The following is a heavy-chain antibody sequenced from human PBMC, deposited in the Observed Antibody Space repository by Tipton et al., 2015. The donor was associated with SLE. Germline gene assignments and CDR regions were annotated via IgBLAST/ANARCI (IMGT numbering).Heavy chain of an antibody. CDR2: INHSGST. V-gene: IGHV4-34*01. CDR1: GGSFSHNY. D-gene: IGHD3-22*01. CDR3: ARVPHYYDSSAPDY. Sequence: TLSLTCAVYGGSFSHNYWRWIRQPPGKGLEWIGEINHSGSTNYNPSLKSRVTISVDTSKNQFSLKLSSVTAADTAVYYCARVPHYYDSSAPDYWGQGTLVTVSS. J-gene: IGHJ4*02.